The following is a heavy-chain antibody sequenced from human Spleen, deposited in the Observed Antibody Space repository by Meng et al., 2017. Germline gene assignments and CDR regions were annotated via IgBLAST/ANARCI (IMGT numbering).Heavy chain of an antibody. CDR1: GGAFSGYY. Sequence: RSHQWCVRLLMPSEPLSLTCAFYGGAFSGYYWSWIRQHPGKGLEWMGEINHSGSTNYNPSLKSRVTISVDTSKYQFSLKLSSVTAADTAVYYCARARQTAMVVDYWGQGTLVTVSS. J-gene: IGHJ4*02. CDR2: INHSGST. D-gene: IGHD5-18*01. CDR3: ARARQTAMVVDY. V-gene: IGHV4-34*01.